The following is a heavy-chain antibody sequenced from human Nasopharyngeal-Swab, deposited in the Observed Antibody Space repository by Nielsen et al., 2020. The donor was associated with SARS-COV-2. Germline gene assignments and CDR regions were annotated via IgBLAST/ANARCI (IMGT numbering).Heavy chain of an antibody. CDR2: IYSGGST. CDR1: GFTVSSNY. J-gene: IGHJ4*02. V-gene: IGHV3-53*01. D-gene: IGHD6-19*01. CDR3: ARDPIGAVAGPGGY. Sequence: GGSLRLSCAASGFTVSSNYMSWVRQAPGKGLEWVSVIYSGGSTYYADPVKGRFTITRNNSKNTLYLQMNSLRAEDTAVYYCARDPIGAVAGPGGYWGQGTLVTVSS.